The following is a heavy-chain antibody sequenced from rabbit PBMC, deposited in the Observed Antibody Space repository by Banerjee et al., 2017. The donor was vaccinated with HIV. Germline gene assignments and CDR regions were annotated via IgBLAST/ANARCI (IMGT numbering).Heavy chain of an antibody. CDR2: INTSSGNT. Sequence: QEQLEESGGDLVKPEGSLTLTCTASGFSFSGSYWICWVRQAPGEGLEWIACINTSSGNTVYATWAKGRLTISKTSWTTVTLQMTSLTAADTATYFCARDRDWTLDLRGPGTLVTVS. CDR3: ARDRDWTLDL. J-gene: IGHJ4*01. CDR1: GFSFSGSYW. D-gene: IGHD4-2*01. V-gene: IGHV1S45*01.